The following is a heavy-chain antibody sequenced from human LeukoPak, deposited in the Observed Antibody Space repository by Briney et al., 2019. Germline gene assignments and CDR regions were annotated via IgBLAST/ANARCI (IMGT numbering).Heavy chain of an antibody. Sequence: SSETLSLTCTVSGGSISSGDYYWSWIRQPPGKGLEWIGYIYYSGSAYYNPSLKSRVTISVDTSKNQFSPKPSSVTAADTAVYYCARDGSGSSQPIDYWGQGTLVTVSS. CDR2: IYYSGSA. V-gene: IGHV4-30-4*01. D-gene: IGHD3-10*01. CDR1: GGSISSGDYY. J-gene: IGHJ4*02. CDR3: ARDGSGSSQPIDY.